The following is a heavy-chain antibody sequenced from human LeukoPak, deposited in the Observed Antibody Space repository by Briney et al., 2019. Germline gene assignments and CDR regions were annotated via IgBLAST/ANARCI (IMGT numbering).Heavy chain of an antibody. V-gene: IGHV3-23*01. J-gene: IGHJ4*02. CDR3: AKDYANFES. CDR1: GFTFSNYA. D-gene: IGHD3-16*01. Sequence: GGSLRLSCAASGFTFSNYAMSWVRQAPGKGLKWVSALSGSGGSTFYADSVKGRFTISRVNSKNMVYLQMGSLRAEDTAVYFCAKDYANFESWGQGTLVTVSS. CDR2: LSGSGGST.